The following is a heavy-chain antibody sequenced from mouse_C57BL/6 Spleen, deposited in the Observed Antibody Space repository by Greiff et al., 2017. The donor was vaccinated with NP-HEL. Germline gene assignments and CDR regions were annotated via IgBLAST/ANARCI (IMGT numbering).Heavy chain of an antibody. V-gene: IGHV14-4*01. J-gene: IGHJ2*01. CDR3: TTEGAYYGNSFDY. Sequence: VQLKESGAELVRPGASVKLSCTASGFNIKDDYMHWVKQRPEQGLEWIGWIDPENGDTEYASKFQGKATITADTSSNTAYLQLSSLTSEDTAVYYCTTEGAYYGNSFDYWGQGTTLTVSS. CDR1: GFNIKDDY. CDR2: IDPENGDT. D-gene: IGHD2-10*01.